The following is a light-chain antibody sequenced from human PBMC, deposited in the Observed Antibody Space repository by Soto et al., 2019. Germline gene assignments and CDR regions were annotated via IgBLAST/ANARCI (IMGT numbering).Light chain of an antibody. CDR3: QESYTTPRA. CDR2: AAS. CDR1: QSISSY. Sequence: DIQMTQSPSSLSASLGDRVTITCRASQSISSYLNCYQQKPGKAPKLLIYAASSLQSGVPSRFSGSGSGTDFTLTISSLQPEDFATYYCQESYTTPRAFGQGTKVDI. J-gene: IGKJ1*01. V-gene: IGKV1-39*01.